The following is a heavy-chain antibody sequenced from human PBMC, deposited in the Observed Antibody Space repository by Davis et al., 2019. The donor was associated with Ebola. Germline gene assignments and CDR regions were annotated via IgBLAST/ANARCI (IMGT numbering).Heavy chain of an antibody. D-gene: IGHD1-26*01. CDR2: IKADGSAK. J-gene: IGHJ4*02. CDR3: ARWASVGY. V-gene: IGHV3-7*01. Sequence: PGGSLRLSCAASGFTFSIYSTNWVRQAPEKGLEWVATIKADGSAKYYVDSVKGRFTISRDNVKNSLYLQMDSLRAEDTAVYYCARWASVGYWGQGTLVTVSS. CDR1: GFTFSIYS.